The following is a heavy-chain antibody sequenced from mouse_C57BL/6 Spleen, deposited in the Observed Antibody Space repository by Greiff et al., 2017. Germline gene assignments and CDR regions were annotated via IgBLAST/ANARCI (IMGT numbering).Heavy chain of an antibody. J-gene: IGHJ2*01. Sequence: DVQLVESGPGLVKPSQSLSLTCSVTGYSITSGYYWNWIRQFPGNKLEWIGYISYDGSNNYNPSLKNRISITRDTSKNQFFLKLNSVTTEDTATYYCARDGYWGQGTTLTVSS. CDR3: ARDGY. CDR1: GYSITSGYY. V-gene: IGHV3-6*01. CDR2: ISYDGSN.